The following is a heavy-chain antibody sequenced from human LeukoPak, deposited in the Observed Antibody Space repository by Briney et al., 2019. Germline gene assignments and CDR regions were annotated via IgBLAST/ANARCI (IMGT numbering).Heavy chain of an antibody. J-gene: IGHJ3*02. CDR3: ARDHRNYGDALAAFDI. V-gene: IGHV4-30-2*01. CDR1: GGSISSGGYS. Sequence: SQTLSLTCAVSGGSISSGGYSWSWIRQPPGKGLEWIGYIYHSGSTYCNPSLKSRVTISVDRSKNQFSLKLSSVTAADTAVYYCARDHRNYGDALAAFDIWGQGTMVTVSS. CDR2: IYHSGST. D-gene: IGHD4-17*01.